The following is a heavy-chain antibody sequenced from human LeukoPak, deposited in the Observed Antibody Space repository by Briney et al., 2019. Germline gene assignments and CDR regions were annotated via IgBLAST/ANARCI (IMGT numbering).Heavy chain of an antibody. Sequence: ASVKVSCKASGYTFTSYGISWVRQAPGQGLEWMGWISAYNGNTNYAQKLQGRVTMTTDTSTSTAYMELSSLRSEDTAVYYCARGGTGSTSIPRPYPVDYWGQGTLVTVSS. CDR3: ARGGTGSTSIPRPYPVDY. V-gene: IGHV1-18*01. D-gene: IGHD2-2*01. CDR2: ISAYNGNT. J-gene: IGHJ4*02. CDR1: GYTFTSYG.